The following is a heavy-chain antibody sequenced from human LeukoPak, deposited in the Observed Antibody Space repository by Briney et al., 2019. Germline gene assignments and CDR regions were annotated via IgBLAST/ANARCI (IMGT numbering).Heavy chain of an antibody. CDR3: ATTVRAAGPEYFQH. D-gene: IGHD6-13*01. CDR2: FDPEDGET. CDR1: GYTLTELS. V-gene: IGHV1-24*01. J-gene: IGHJ1*01. Sequence: ASVKVSCKVSGYTLTELSMHWVRQAPGKGLEWMGGFDPEDGETIYAQKFQGRVTMTEDTSTDTAYMELSSLRSEDTAVYYCATTVRAAGPEYFQHWGQGTLVTVSS.